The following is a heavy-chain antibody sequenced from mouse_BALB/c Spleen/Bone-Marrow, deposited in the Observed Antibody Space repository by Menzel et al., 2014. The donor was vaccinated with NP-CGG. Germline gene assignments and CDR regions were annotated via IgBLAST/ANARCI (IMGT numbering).Heavy chain of an antibody. Sequence: EVQLQESGAELVKPGASVKLSCTASGFNIKDTYMHWVKQRPEQGLEWIGRIDPANGNTKYDPKFQGKATITADTSSNTAYLQLSSLTSEDTAVYYCARGYYDYDLDYWGQGTTPTVSS. V-gene: IGHV14-3*02. D-gene: IGHD2-4*01. CDR2: IDPANGNT. CDR3: ARGYYDYDLDY. CDR1: GFNIKDTY. J-gene: IGHJ2*01.